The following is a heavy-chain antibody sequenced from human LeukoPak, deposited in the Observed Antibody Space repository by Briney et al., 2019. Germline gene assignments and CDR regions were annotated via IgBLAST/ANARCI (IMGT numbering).Heavy chain of an antibody. Sequence: SVKVSCKASGGTFSSYAISWVRQAPGQGLEWMGGIIPIFGTANYAQKFQGRVTITAVESTSTAYMELSSLRSEDTAVYYCARVSIRGLRFLEQGEGRYYFDYWGQGTLVTVSS. J-gene: IGHJ4*02. CDR3: ARVSIRGLRFLEQGEGRYYFDY. V-gene: IGHV1-69*13. D-gene: IGHD3-3*01. CDR2: IIPIFGTA. CDR1: GGTFSSYA.